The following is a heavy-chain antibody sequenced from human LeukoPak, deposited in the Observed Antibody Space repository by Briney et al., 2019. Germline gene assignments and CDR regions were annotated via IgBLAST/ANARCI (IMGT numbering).Heavy chain of an antibody. CDR3: ARDSIRVQTGTTP. V-gene: IGHV4-39*07. CDR2: IYYTGTT. J-gene: IGHJ5*02. CDR1: GGSISSSSYY. Sequence: SETLSLTCTVSGGSISSSSYYWGWIRQPPGKGLEWIGSIYYTGTTYYNPSLNYRVTISVDTSKNQFSLRLTSVTAADTAVYYCARDSIRVQTGTTPWGRGTLVTVSS. D-gene: IGHD1-1*01.